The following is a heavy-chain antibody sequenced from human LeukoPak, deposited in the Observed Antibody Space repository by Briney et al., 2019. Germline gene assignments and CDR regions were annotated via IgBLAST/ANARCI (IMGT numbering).Heavy chain of an antibody. D-gene: IGHD3-10*01. CDR3: VATRVCGGVLLRPNCLYFEN. V-gene: IGHV3-23*01. J-gene: IGHJ4*02. CDR2: IDYSGGNT. CDR1: GFTFNNYV. Sequence: GGSLRLSCAASGFTFNNYVMSWVRQAPGKGLEWVSGIDYSGGNTNYVDSVLGRFTVSRGNSKNTLYLQMNSLRAEDTAVYYCVATRVCGGVLLRPNCLYFENWGQGTLVSVSS.